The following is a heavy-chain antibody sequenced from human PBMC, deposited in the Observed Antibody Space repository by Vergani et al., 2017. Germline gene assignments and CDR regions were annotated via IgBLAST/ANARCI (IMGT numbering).Heavy chain of an antibody. CDR2: IFPSGNS. V-gene: IGHV4-30-2*01. J-gene: IGHJ6*03. Sequence: QLQLQESGSGLVKPSQTPSLTCAVSGDSITNGGFSWNWIRQPPGKGPEWIGYIFPSGNSDYNPSLKNRVPISLDKSKNQFSLWVNSVTAADTAVYFCARASLRALVGYYYYMDVWGKGKTVVVSS. CDR1: GDSITNGGFS. D-gene: IGHD3-16*02. CDR3: ARASLRALVGYYYYMDV.